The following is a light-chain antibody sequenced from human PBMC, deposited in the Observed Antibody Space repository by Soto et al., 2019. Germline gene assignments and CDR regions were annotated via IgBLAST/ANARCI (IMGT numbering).Light chain of an antibody. CDR1: SSDVGGYNY. Sequence: QSVLTQPRSVSGSPGQSVSISCTGTSSDVGGYNYVSWYQQHPGKAPKVMIYDVSKRPSGVPDRFSGSKSGNMASLTISGLQSEDEADYYCCSYAGRYTYVFGTGTKLTVL. CDR3: CSYAGRYTYV. CDR2: DVS. J-gene: IGLJ1*01. V-gene: IGLV2-11*01.